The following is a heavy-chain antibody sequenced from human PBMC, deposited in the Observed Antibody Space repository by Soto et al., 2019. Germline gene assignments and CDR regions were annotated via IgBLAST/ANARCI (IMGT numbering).Heavy chain of an antibody. CDR2: IVVGNGNT. J-gene: IGHJ6*03. Sequence: SVKVSCKASGFTFTSSAMQWVRQARGQRLEWIGWIVVGNGNTNYAQKIQERVTITRDMSTSTDNMELSSLRSEDTAVYYCAANLPYNWNYAGYYYYYMDVWGKGTTVTVSS. CDR3: AANLPYNWNYAGYYYYYMDV. CDR1: GFTFTSSA. V-gene: IGHV1-58*02. D-gene: IGHD1-7*01.